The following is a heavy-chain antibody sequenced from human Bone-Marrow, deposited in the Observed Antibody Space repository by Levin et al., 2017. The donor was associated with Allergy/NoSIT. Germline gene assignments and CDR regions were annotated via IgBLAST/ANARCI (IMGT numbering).Heavy chain of an antibody. V-gene: IGHV3-53*01. CDR3: ASGPQYEYYFDS. Sequence: PGGSLRLSCAASGFSVSSNYMTWVRQAPGKGLECVSVIYSGVLTYYADSVKGRFTISRDNSKNTLYLQMKNLRAGDTAVYYCASGPQYEYYFDSWGQGTLVTVSS. J-gene: IGHJ4*02. CDR2: IYSGVLT. D-gene: IGHD4-11*01. CDR1: GFSVSSNY.